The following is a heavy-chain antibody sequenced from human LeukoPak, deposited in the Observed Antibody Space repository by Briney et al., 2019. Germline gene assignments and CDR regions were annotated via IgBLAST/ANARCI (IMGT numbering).Heavy chain of an antibody. CDR3: AKDETRDAYNLGATDY. D-gene: IGHD5-24*01. V-gene: IGHV3-30*18. J-gene: IGHJ4*02. CDR1: GFTFSSYG. Sequence: GGSLRLSCAASGFTFSSYGMHWVRQAPGKGLEWVAVLSYDGRSKYYADSLKGRFPISRDNSKNPLFLQMNSLRAEDTAVYYCAKDETRDAYNLGATDYWGQGTLDTVSS. CDR2: LSYDGRSK.